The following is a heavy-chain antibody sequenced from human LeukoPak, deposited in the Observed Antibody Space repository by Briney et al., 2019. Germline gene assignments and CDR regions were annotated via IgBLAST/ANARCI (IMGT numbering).Heavy chain of an antibody. Sequence: SETLSLTCSVSGDSIGSGRYYWTWIRQPAGKGLQWIGRLYTNENTNYNPSLESRVSISVDTSKTQFFLKLTSVTAADTAVYSCARGVVTDDYYMDVWGKGTAITVSS. CDR1: GDSIGSGRYY. V-gene: IGHV4-61*02. CDR3: ARGVVTDDYYMDV. CDR2: LYTNENT. D-gene: IGHD2-21*02. J-gene: IGHJ6*03.